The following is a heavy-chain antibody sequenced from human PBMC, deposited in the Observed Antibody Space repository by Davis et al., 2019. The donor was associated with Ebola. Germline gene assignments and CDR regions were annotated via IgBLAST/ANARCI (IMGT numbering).Heavy chain of an antibody. CDR1: GYTFTGYY. Sequence: ASVKVSCKASGYTFTGYYMHWVRQAPGQGLEWMGWINPNSGDTNYAQNFQGWVTMTRDTSLSTAYMELSRLRSDDTAMYYCARGLRSVVVPAAAYWFFDVWGRGTLVTVSS. D-gene: IGHD2-2*01. CDR2: INPNSGDT. J-gene: IGHJ2*01. CDR3: ARGLRSVVVPAAAYWFFDV. V-gene: IGHV1-2*04.